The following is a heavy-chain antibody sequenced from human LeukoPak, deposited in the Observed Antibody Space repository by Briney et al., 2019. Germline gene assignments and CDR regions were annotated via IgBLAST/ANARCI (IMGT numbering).Heavy chain of an antibody. D-gene: IGHD3-9*01. J-gene: IGHJ4*02. V-gene: IGHV4-59*12. CDR2: IYYSGST. Sequence: SETLSLTCTVSGGSISSYYWSWIRQPPGKGLEWIGYIYYSGSTYYNPSLKSRVTISVDTSKNQFSLKLSSVTAADTAVYYCARAALLWDDILTGYLDYWGQGTLVTVSS. CDR3: ARAALLWDDILTGYLDY. CDR1: GGSISSYY.